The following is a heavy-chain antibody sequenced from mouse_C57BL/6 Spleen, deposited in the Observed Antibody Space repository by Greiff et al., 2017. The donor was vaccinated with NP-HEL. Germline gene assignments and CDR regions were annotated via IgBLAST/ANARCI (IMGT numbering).Heavy chain of an antibody. J-gene: IGHJ3*01. CDR1: GYTFTSYW. CDR2: INPSNGGT. V-gene: IGHV1-53*01. D-gene: IGHD1-1*01. CDR3: ARSRAITTVVASGFAY. Sequence: QVQLQQSGTELVKPGASVKLSCKASGYTFTSYWMHWVKQRPGQGLEWIGNINPSNGGTNYNEKFKSKATLTVDKSSSTAYMQLSSLTSEDSAVYYCARSRAITTVVASGFAYWGQGTLVTVSA.